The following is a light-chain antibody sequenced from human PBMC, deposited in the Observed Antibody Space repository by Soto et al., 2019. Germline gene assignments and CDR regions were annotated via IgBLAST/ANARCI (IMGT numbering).Light chain of an antibody. Sequence: QSVLTQPPSASGTPGQRVTISCSGSSSNIGDNNVNWYQKLPGTAPKLLIVANDQRPSGVPDRFSGSKSGTSASLAISGLQSEDEADYYCATWDDRPNVFYVFGTGTKLTVL. CDR1: SSNIGDNN. CDR3: ATWDDRPNVFYV. V-gene: IGLV1-44*01. CDR2: AND. J-gene: IGLJ1*01.